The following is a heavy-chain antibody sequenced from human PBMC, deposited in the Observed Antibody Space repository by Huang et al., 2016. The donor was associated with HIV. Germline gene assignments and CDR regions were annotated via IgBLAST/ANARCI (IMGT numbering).Heavy chain of an antibody. V-gene: IGHV4-39*01. CDR1: GGSISSSGYY. D-gene: IGHD4-17*01. CDR2: ILYSGDG. Sequence: QLQLQESGPGLVKPSETLSLTCTVSGGSISSSGYYWGWIRQSPGKGLEWIGSILYSGDGDYNPSLKRRVTRSVDRSSIKFSLKMHSVTAADTAVYYCASRTTVTTTSNYHYFYMDVWGKGTTVSVSS. J-gene: IGHJ6*03. CDR3: ASRTTVTTTSNYHYFYMDV.